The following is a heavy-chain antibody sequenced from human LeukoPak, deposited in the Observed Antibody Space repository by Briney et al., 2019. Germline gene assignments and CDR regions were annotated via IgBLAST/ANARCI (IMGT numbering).Heavy chain of an antibody. D-gene: IGHD3-22*01. V-gene: IGHV3-30*18. CDR2: ISYDGSNK. CDR1: GFTFSSYG. J-gene: IGHJ4*02. CDR3: AKEVGFYYYDSSGLAIDY. Sequence: GRSLRLSCAASGFTFSSYGMHWVRQAPGKGLEWVVVISYDGSNKYYADSVKGRFTISRDNSKNTLYLQMNSLRAEDTAVYYCAKEVGFYYYDSSGLAIDYWGQGTLVTVSS.